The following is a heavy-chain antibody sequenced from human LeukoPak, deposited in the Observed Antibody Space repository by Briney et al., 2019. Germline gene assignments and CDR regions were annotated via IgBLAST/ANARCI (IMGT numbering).Heavy chain of an antibody. CDR3: ARGSGTWYIY. D-gene: IGHD6-13*01. Sequence: PGGSLRLSCAASGFNFGEFWMAWVRQTPGMGLEWVADIKEDGSESFYVDSVKGRFTISRDNAKNSLYLQMNSLRAEDTAVYYCARGSGTWYIYWGQGTLVTVSS. V-gene: IGHV3-7*01. J-gene: IGHJ4*02. CDR2: IKEDGSES. CDR1: GFNFGEFW.